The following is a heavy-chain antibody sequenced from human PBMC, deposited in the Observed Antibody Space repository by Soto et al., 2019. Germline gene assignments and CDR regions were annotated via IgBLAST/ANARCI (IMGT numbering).Heavy chain of an antibody. CDR1: GFTFSGSA. J-gene: IGHJ4*02. Sequence: GGSLRLSCAALGFTFSGSAIHWVRQASGKGLEWVGRMRSKGNNYATSYAASVKGRFTISRDDSKNTAYLHMDSLKTEDTAVYYCTSGLYYYDSRGYSYWGQGTLVTVSS. D-gene: IGHD3-22*01. CDR2: MRSKGNNYAT. CDR3: TSGLYYYDSRGYSY. V-gene: IGHV3-73*01.